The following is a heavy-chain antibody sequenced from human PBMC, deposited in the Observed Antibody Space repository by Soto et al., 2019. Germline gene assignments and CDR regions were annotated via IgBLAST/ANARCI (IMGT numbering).Heavy chain of an antibody. CDR1: GGSVTSSDW. D-gene: IGHD6-19*01. Sequence: QVRLQESGPGLVKPSGTLSLTCAVSGGSVTSSDWWSWVRQPPGKGLEWIGDIYHTGSTNYNPSLESQGTISLDKSKNQVSLNLKSVTAADTAVYYCARGSGCSTSSCNLDYWGQGTLVTVSS. J-gene: IGHJ4*02. CDR3: ARGSGCSTSSCNLDY. CDR2: IYHTGST. V-gene: IGHV4-4*02.